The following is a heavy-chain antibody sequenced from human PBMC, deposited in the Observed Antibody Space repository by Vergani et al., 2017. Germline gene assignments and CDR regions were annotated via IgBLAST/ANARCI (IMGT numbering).Heavy chain of an antibody. J-gene: IGHJ6*02. CDR3: ARAYSSSAYRLNYYYGMDV. Sequence: EVQLLESGGGLVQPGGSLRLSCAASGFTFSSYAMSWVRQAPGKGLEWVSAISGSGGSTYYADSVKGRFTISRDNSKNTLYLQMNSLRAEDTAVYYFARAYSSSAYRLNYYYGMDVWGQGTTVTVSS. CDR2: ISGSGGST. CDR1: GFTFSSYA. V-gene: IGHV3-23*01. D-gene: IGHD6-6*01.